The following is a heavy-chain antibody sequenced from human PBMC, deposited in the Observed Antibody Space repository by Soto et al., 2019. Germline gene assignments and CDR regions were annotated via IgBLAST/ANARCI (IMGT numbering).Heavy chain of an antibody. CDR2: INPSGGST. V-gene: IGHV1-46*01. Sequence: QVQLVQSGAEVKKPGTSVKVSCKASGYTFTSYYMHWVRQAPGQGLEWMGIINPSGGSTSYAQKFQGRVTMTRDTSTSTVYMELSSLRSEDTAVYYCAREGGVDGGYAYWGQGTLVSVSS. CDR1: GYTFTSYY. J-gene: IGHJ4*02. CDR3: AREGGVDGGYAY. D-gene: IGHD5-12*01.